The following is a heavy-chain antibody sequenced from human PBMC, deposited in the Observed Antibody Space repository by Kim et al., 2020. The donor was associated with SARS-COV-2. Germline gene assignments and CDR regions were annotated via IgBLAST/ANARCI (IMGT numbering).Heavy chain of an antibody. V-gene: IGHV3-43*01. Sequence: GGSLRLSCAASGFTFDDYTMHWVRQAPGKGLEWVSLISWDGGSTYYADSVKGRFTISRDNSKNSLYLQMNSLRTEDTALYYCAKDSPPGYCSGGSCYGEHGMDVWGQGTTVTVSS. D-gene: IGHD2-15*01. CDR3: AKDSPPGYCSGGSCYGEHGMDV. CDR2: ISWDGGST. CDR1: GFTFDDYT. J-gene: IGHJ6*02.